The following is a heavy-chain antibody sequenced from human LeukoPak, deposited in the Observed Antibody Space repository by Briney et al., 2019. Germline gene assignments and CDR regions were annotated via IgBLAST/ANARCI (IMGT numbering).Heavy chain of an antibody. CDR3: AKDDQVVVTAILDY. CDR2: ISGSGGST. V-gene: IGHV3-23*01. D-gene: IGHD2-21*02. Sequence: PGGSLRLSCAASGFTFSSYAMSWVRQAPGKGLEWVSAISGSGGSTYYADSVKGRFTISRDNSKNTLYLQMNSLRAEDMAVYYCAKDDQVVVTAILDYWGQGTLVTVSS. J-gene: IGHJ4*02. CDR1: GFTFSSYA.